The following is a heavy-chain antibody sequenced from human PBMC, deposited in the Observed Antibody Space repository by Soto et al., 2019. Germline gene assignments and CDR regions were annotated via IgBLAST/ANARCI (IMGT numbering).Heavy chain of an antibody. CDR1: GFTFRNYA. D-gene: IGHD2-15*01. CDR3: ARGYCSAVGCYVHDYYGFDV. CDR2: ISSNGGSA. V-gene: IGHV3-23*01. J-gene: IGHJ6*02. Sequence: QPGGSLRLSCAAAGFTFRNYAMNWVRQAPGKGLELVSSISSNGGSAYYADPVKGRFTISRDNSKNTLYLQMNSLRADDTAVYYCARGYCSAVGCYVHDYYGFDVWGQGTTVTVSS.